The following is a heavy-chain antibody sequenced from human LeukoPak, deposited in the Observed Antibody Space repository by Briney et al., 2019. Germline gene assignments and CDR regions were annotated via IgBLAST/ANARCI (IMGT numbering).Heavy chain of an antibody. Sequence: GGSLGLSCAASGFTFSSYAMSWVRQAPGKGLEWVSAISGSGGSTYYADSVKGLFTISRDNSKNTLYLQMNSLRAEDTAVYYCAKDFASYDILTGYLDYWGQGTLVTVSS. CDR1: GFTFSSYA. CDR3: AKDFASYDILTGYLDY. J-gene: IGHJ4*02. D-gene: IGHD3-9*01. CDR2: ISGSGGST. V-gene: IGHV3-23*01.